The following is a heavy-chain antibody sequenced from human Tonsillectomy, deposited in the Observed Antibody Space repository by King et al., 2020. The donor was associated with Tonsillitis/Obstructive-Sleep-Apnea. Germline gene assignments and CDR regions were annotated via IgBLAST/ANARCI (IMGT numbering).Heavy chain of an antibody. Sequence: VQLVESGGDLVKPGGSLRLSCAASGFIFSSAWMNWVRQAPGKGLEWVGRIKTKIDGGTTDYAAPVNGRFTISRDDSKNTLYLQMNSLKSEDKAVYYCSTSDDYGDYYYYYMDVWGKGTTVTVSS. J-gene: IGHJ6*03. CDR3: STSDDYGDYYYYYMDV. CDR2: IKTKIDGGTT. V-gene: IGHV3-15*01. D-gene: IGHD4-17*01. CDR1: GFIFSSAW.